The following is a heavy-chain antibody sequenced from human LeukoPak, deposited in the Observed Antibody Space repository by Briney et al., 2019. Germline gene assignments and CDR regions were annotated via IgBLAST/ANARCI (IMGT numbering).Heavy chain of an antibody. V-gene: IGHV4-34*01. CDR1: GGSFSGYY. J-gene: IGHJ5*02. CDR3: ARASTVTTYNWFDP. CDR2: INHSGST. Sequence: PSETLSHTCAVYGGSFSGYYWSWIRQPPGKGLEWIGEINHSGSTNYNPSLKSRVTISVDTSKNQFSLKLSSVTAADTAVYSCARASTVTTYNWFDPWGQGTLVTVSS. D-gene: IGHD4-17*01.